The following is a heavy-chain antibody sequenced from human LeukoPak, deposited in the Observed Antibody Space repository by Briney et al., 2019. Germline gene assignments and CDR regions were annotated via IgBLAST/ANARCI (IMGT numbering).Heavy chain of an antibody. V-gene: IGHV1-18*01. J-gene: IGHJ4*02. CDR2: ISPYSGNT. CDR3: ARVIGGYTYGYTPNDY. D-gene: IGHD5-18*01. CDR1: GGTFSSYA. Sequence: ASVKVSCKASGGTFSSYAISWVRQAPGQGLEWMGWISPYSGNTKYAQKVQDRVTMTTDTSTSTAYMELRRLRSDDTAVYYCARVIGGYTYGYTPNDYWGQGTLVTVSS.